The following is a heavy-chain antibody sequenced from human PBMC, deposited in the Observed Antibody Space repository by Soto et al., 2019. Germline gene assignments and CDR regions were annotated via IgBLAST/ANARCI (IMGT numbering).Heavy chain of an antibody. V-gene: IGHV5-10-1*03. CDR2: IDPSDSYT. CDR3: ARSYCSGGSCFNENYYYGMDV. Sequence: EVQLVQSGAEVKKPGESLRISCKGSGYSFTSYWISWVRQMPGKGLEWMGRIDPSDSYTNYSPSFQGHVTISADKSISTAYLQWSSLKASDTAMYYCARSYCSGGSCFNENYYYGMDVWGQGTTVTVSS. J-gene: IGHJ6*02. D-gene: IGHD2-15*01. CDR1: GYSFTSYW.